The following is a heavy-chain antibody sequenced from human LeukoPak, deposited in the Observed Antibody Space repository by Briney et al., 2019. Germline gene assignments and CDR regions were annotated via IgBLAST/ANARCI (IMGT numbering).Heavy chain of an antibody. CDR2: ISSGGYTI. Sequence: GGSLRLSCAASGFTFSDYYMTWIRQAPGKGLEWLSCISSGGYTIYYADSVKGRFTLSRDNAKNSLYLQMYSLRAEDTAVYYCARTAYYYDSSGYDDAFDIWGQGTMVTVSS. D-gene: IGHD3-22*01. CDR3: ARTAYYYDSSGYDDAFDI. CDR1: GFTFSDYY. J-gene: IGHJ3*02. V-gene: IGHV3-11*01.